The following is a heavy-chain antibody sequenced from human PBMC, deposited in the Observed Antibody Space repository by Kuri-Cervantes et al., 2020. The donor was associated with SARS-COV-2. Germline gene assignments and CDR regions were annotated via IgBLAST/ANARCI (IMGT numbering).Heavy chain of an antibody. CDR3: ARDPGYSSSWDGWTFDY. D-gene: IGHD6-13*01. CDR2: IYYSGST. CDR1: GGSISSSSYY. V-gene: IGHV4-39*07. J-gene: IGHJ4*02. Sequence: SETLSLTCTVSGGSISSSSYYRGWIRQPPGKGLGWIGSIYYSGSTNYNPSLKSRVTISVDTSKNQFSLKLSSVTAADTAVYYCARDPGYSSSWDGWTFDYWGQGTLVTVSS.